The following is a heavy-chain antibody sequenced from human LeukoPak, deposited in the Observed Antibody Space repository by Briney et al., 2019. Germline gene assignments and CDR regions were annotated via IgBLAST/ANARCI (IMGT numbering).Heavy chain of an antibody. CDR1: GVTFSSYW. J-gene: IGHJ4*02. CDR3: AREEVSGSYGY. Sequence: PGGSLRLSCAASGVTFSSYWMSWVRQAPGKGLEWVANIKQDGSEKYYVDSVKGRFTISRDNAKNSLYLQMNSLRAEDTAVYYCAREEVSGSYGYWGQGTLVTVSS. V-gene: IGHV3-7*01. D-gene: IGHD1-26*01. CDR2: IKQDGSEK.